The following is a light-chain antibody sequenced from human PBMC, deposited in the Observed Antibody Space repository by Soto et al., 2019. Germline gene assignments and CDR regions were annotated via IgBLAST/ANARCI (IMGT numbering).Light chain of an antibody. J-gene: IGKJ5*01. CDR1: QSVSSN. V-gene: IGKV3-15*01. CDR3: QHYNAWPSYT. CDR2: GAS. Sequence: EIELTLTPAILSVSPRERATLSCRASQSVSSNLAWYQQRPGQAPRLLIYGASTRATGIPARFSGSGSGTEFTLTISSLQSEDFAVYYCQHYNAWPSYTFGQGTRLAIK.